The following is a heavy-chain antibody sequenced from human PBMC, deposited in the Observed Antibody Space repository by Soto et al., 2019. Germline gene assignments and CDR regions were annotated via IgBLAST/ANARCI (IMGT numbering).Heavy chain of an antibody. D-gene: IGHD2-15*01. Sequence: GASVKVSCKASGGTFSSYTISWVRQAPGQGLEWMGRIIPILGIANYAQKFQGRVTITADKSTSTAYMELSSLRSEDTAVYYCARDPNYRYCSGGSCYWSDYWGQGTLVTVSS. J-gene: IGHJ4*02. CDR2: IIPILGIA. CDR1: GGTFSSYT. CDR3: ARDPNYRYCSGGSCYWSDY. V-gene: IGHV1-69*04.